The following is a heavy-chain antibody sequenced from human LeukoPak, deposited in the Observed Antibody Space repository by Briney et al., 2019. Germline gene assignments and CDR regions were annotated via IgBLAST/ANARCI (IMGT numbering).Heavy chain of an antibody. D-gene: IGHD6-19*01. Sequence: SGGSLRLXCAASGFTFSSYSMNWVRQAPGKGLEWVSYISSSSSTIYYADSVKGRFTISRDNAKNSLYLQMNSLRAEDTAVYYCARKGWYAAFDIWGQGTMVTVSS. CDR3: ARKGWYAAFDI. J-gene: IGHJ3*02. V-gene: IGHV3-48*01. CDR1: GFTFSSYS. CDR2: ISSSSSTI.